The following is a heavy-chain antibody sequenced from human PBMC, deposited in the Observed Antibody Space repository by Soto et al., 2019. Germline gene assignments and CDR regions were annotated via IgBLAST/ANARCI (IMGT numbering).Heavy chain of an antibody. CDR2: IYYSGST. Sequence: HSETLSLTCTVSGGSISSYYWSWIRQPPGKGLEWIGYIYYSGSTNYNPSLKSRVTISVDTSKNQFSLKLSSVTAADTAVYYCARDRDSSGWYSLYGMDVWGQGTTVTVSS. CDR1: GGSISSYY. V-gene: IGHV4-59*01. D-gene: IGHD6-19*01. CDR3: ARDRDSSGWYSLYGMDV. J-gene: IGHJ6*02.